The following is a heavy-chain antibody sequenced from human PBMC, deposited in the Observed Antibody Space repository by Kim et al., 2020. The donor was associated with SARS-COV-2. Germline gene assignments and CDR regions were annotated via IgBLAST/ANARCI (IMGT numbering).Heavy chain of an antibody. Sequence: GGSLRLSCAASGFTFSSYSMNWVRQAPGKGLEWVSSISSSSSYIYYADSVKGRFTISRDNAKNSLYLQMNSLRAEDMAVYYCARDSDYYGSGSFDYWGQGTLVTVSS. D-gene: IGHD3-10*01. CDR1: GFTFSSYS. V-gene: IGHV3-21*01. J-gene: IGHJ4*02. CDR2: ISSSSSYI. CDR3: ARDSDYYGSGSFDY.